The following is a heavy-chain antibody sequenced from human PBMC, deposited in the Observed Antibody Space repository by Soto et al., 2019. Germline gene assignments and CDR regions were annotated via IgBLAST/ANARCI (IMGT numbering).Heavy chain of an antibody. CDR1: GFTFSSYA. J-gene: IGHJ4*02. CDR3: AKDLVATSKTTYYFDY. CDR2: ISGSGGST. D-gene: IGHD5-12*01. Sequence: GGSLRLSCAASGFTFSSYAMSGVRQAPGKGLEWVSAISGSGGSTYYADSVKGRFTISRDNSKTPLYLQMNSLRAEDTAVYYCAKDLVATSKTTYYFDYWGQGTLVTVSS. V-gene: IGHV3-23*01.